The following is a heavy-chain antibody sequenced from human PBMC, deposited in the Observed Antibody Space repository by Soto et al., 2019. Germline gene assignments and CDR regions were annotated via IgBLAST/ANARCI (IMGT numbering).Heavy chain of an antibody. CDR3: ARGDCVGGSCYSLAGSFYYYMDA. V-gene: IGHV3-74*02. D-gene: IGHD2-15*01. Sequence: EVQLVESGGGLVQPGGSLRLSCAASGFTFRNYWMYWVRQAPGQGLEWVSRINSYGSVSSYADSVKGRLTISRDNVKNTLYLLMDSLRAEDTAVYYCARGDCVGGSCYSLAGSFYYYMDAWGKGTTVTVFS. J-gene: IGHJ6*03. CDR1: GFTFRNYW. CDR2: INSYGSVS.